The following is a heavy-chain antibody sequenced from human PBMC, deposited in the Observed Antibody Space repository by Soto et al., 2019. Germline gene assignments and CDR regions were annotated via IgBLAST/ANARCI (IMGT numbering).Heavy chain of an antibody. D-gene: IGHD6-13*01. CDR1: RFTFSSYA. CDR2: ISHDGSEK. CDR3: ARAAAYFYHYFYAMDV. J-gene: IGHJ6*02. V-gene: IGHV3-30-3*01. Sequence: QVQLVESGGGVVQPGKSLRLSCAVSRFTFSSYAMDWVRQAPGKGLEWVAVISHDGSEKYYGDSVKGRFTISRDNPKNTVYLQMTSLRPEDTAVYYCARAAAYFYHYFYAMDVWGQGTAVTVSS.